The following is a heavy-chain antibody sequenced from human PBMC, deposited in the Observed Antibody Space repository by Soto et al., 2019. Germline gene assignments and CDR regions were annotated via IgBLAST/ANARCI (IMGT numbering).Heavy chain of an antibody. D-gene: IGHD2-15*01. CDR3: AGTRVASDAFDI. CDR1: GGSISSYY. Sequence: SETLSLTCTVSGGSISSYYWSWIRQPAGKGLGWIGRIYTSGSTNYNPSLKSRVTMSVDTSKNQFSLKLSSVTAADTAVYYCAGTRVASDAFDIWGQGTMVTVSS. J-gene: IGHJ3*02. V-gene: IGHV4-4*07. CDR2: IYTSGST.